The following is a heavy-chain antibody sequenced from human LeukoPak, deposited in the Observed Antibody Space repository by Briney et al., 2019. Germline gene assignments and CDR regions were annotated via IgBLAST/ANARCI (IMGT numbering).Heavy chain of an antibody. CDR3: ASEAVGATTGAFDI. Sequence: PSETLSLTCTVSGGSISSYYWSWIRQPPGKGLEWIGYIYYSGSTNYNPSLKSRVTISVDTSKNQFSLKLSSVTAADTAVYYCASEAVGATTGAFDIWGQGTMVTVSS. V-gene: IGHV4-59*12. J-gene: IGHJ3*02. D-gene: IGHD1-26*01. CDR1: GGSISSYY. CDR2: IYYSGST.